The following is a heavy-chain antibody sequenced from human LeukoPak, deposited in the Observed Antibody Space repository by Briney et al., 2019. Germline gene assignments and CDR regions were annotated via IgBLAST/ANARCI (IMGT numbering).Heavy chain of an antibody. J-gene: IGHJ4*02. D-gene: IGHD6-13*01. CDR3: ARDPSLVGYSSTWFDY. V-gene: IGHV1-18*01. CDR2: ISAYNGNT. CDR1: GYTFTNYG. Sequence: ASVKVSCKTSGYTFTNYGLSWVRQAPGQGLEWMGWISAYNGNTDYAQNLQGRVTLTTDTSTTTAYMELRSLGSDDTAVYYCARDPSLVGYSSTWFDYWGQGTLVTVSS.